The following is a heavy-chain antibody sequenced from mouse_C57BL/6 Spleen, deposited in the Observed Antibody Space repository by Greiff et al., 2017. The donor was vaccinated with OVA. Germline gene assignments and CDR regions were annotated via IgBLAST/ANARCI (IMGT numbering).Heavy chain of an antibody. D-gene: IGHD1-2*01. CDR3: AGRGHYYSYCFAY. J-gene: IGHJ2*01. CDR1: GYTFTSYW. CDR2: IDPSDSYT. Sequence: QVQLQQPGAELVKPGASVKLSCKASGYTFTSYWMQWVKQRPGQGLEWIGEIDPSDSYTNYNQKFKGKATLTVDTSSSTAYMQLSSLTSEDSAVYSCAGRGHYYSYCFAYWGQGTTLTVSA. V-gene: IGHV1-50*01.